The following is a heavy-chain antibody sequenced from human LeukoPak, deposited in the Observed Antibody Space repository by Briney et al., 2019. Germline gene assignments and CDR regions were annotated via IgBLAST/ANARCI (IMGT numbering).Heavy chain of an antibody. Sequence: GGSLRLSCAASGFTFSSYSMNWVRQAPGKGLEWVSYISSSSSNIYYADSVKGRFTISRDNAKNSLYLQMNDLRADDTAVYYCARETLYSRATMNFDYWGQGTLVTVSS. D-gene: IGHD6-13*01. J-gene: IGHJ4*02. CDR2: ISSSSSNI. CDR1: GFTFSSYS. V-gene: IGHV3-48*01. CDR3: ARETLYSRATMNFDY.